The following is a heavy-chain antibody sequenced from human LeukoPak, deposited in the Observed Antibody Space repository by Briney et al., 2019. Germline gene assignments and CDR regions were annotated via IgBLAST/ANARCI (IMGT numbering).Heavy chain of an antibody. CDR1: GGSFSGYY. CDR2: INHSGST. CDR3: ARKGIQLWLGKHNWFDP. V-gene: IGHV4-34*01. J-gene: IGHJ5*02. D-gene: IGHD5-18*01. Sequence: SETLSLTCAVYGGSFSGYYWSWIRQPPGKGLEWIGEINHSGSTNYNPSLKSRVTISVDTSKNQFSLKLSSVTAADTAVCYCARKGIQLWLGKHNWFDPWGQGTLVTVSS.